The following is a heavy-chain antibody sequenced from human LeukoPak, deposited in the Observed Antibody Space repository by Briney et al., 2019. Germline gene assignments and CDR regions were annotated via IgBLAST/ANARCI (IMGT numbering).Heavy chain of an antibody. D-gene: IGHD1-26*01. V-gene: IGHV1-69*13. CDR1: GGTIINYV. Sequence: SVKVSCKAAGGTIINYVISWVRQAPGQGLEWMGGIIPIFTTASYAQKFQGRVTITADESTSTAYMELSSLRSEDTAVYYCARGPQVGAFDLWGQGTMVTVSS. CDR3: ARGPQVGAFDL. J-gene: IGHJ3*01. CDR2: IIPIFTTA.